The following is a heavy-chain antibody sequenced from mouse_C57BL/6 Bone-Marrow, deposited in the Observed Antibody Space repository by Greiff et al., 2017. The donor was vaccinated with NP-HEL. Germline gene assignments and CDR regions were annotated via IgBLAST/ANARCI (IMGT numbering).Heavy chain of an antibody. CDR3: AREAAVLGRDY. J-gene: IGHJ2*01. CDR1: GYSITSGYY. V-gene: IGHV3-6*01. D-gene: IGHD4-1*01. Sequence: EVKLMESGPGLVKPSQSLSLTCSVTGYSITSGYYWNWIRQFPGNKLEWMGYISYDGSNNYNPSLKNRISITRDTSKNQFFLKLNSVTTEDTATYYCAREAAVLGRDYWGQGTTLTVSS. CDR2: ISYDGSN.